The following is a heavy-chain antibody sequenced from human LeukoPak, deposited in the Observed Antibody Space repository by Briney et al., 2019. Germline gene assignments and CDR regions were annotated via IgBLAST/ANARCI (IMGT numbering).Heavy chain of an antibody. D-gene: IGHD2-2*01. CDR1: GGSISSSNW. Sequence: SETLSLTCAVSGGSISSSNWWSWVRQPPGKGLEWIGEIYHSGSTNYNPSLKSRVTISVDTSKNQFSLKLSSVTAADTAVYYCARGNPLFLSPVDQRPHFGPWGQGTLVTVSS. CDR3: ARGNPLFLSPVDQRPHFGP. V-gene: IGHV4-4*02. CDR2: IYHSGST. J-gene: IGHJ5*02.